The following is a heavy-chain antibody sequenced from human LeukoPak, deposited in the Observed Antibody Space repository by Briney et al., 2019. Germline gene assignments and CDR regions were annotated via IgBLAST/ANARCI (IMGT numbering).Heavy chain of an antibody. Sequence: ASVKLSCKASGYTFTSYDINWVRQATGQGLEWMGWMNPNSGNTGYAQKFQGRVTMTRNTSISTAYMELSSLRSEDTAVYYCARGPRIAVAGYYYYYGMDVWGQGTTVTVSS. CDR2: MNPNSGNT. D-gene: IGHD6-19*01. V-gene: IGHV1-8*01. J-gene: IGHJ6*02. CDR1: GYTFTSYD. CDR3: ARGPRIAVAGYYYYYGMDV.